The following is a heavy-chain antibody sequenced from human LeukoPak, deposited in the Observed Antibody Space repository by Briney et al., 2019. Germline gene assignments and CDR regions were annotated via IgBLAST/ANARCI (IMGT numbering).Heavy chain of an antibody. V-gene: IGHV3-23*01. D-gene: IGHD3-22*01. J-gene: IGHJ4*02. CDR1: GFTFSSYA. CDR2: ISGSGGST. Sequence: GGSLRLSCAASGFTFSSYAMSWVRQAPGKGLEWVSAISGSGGSTYYADSVKGRFTISRDNAKNSLYLQMNSLRAEDTAVYYCARTSRWYYYDSSGYFDYWGQGTLVTVSS. CDR3: ARTSRWYYYDSSGYFDY.